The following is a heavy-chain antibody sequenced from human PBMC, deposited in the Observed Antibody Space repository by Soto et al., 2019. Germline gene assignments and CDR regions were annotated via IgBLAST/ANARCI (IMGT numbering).Heavy chain of an antibody. CDR1: EFTFSNYA. V-gene: IGHV3-33*01. CDR3: ARADYGMDV. J-gene: IGHJ6*02. CDR2: IWYDESKK. Sequence: QERLVESGGGVVQPGTSLRLCCAAAEFTFSNYAMHWVRQAPGMGLEWVAVIWYDESKKYYADSVKGRFTISRDNSKNTVYLQMNSLRAEDTAVYYCARADYGMDVWGQGTTVTVSS.